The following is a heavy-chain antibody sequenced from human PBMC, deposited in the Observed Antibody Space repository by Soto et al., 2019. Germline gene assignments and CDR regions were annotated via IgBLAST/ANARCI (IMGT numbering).Heavy chain of an antibody. CDR3: AKGRRVVAVAAPFDY. J-gene: IGHJ4*02. Sequence: QVQLVESGGGVVQPGRSLRLSCAASGSTFSSYGMHWVRQAPGKGLEWVAVISYDGSNKYYADSVKGRFTISRDNSKNTLYLQMNSLRAEDTAVYYCAKGRRVVAVAAPFDYWGQGTLVTVSS. V-gene: IGHV3-30*18. CDR2: ISYDGSNK. CDR1: GSTFSSYG. D-gene: IGHD6-19*01.